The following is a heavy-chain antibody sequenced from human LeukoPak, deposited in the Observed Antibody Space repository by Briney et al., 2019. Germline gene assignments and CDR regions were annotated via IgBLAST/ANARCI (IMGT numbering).Heavy chain of an antibody. V-gene: IGHV3-7*03. D-gene: IGHD3-16*01. Sequence: GRSLRLSCAASGFTFSSYWMNWARQAPGKGLEWVASINHNGNVNYYVDSVKGRFTISRDNAKNSLYLQMGNLRAEDTAVYFCARGGGLDVWGQGATVTVSS. CDR3: ARGGGLDV. CDR1: GFTFSSYW. J-gene: IGHJ6*02. CDR2: INHNGNVN.